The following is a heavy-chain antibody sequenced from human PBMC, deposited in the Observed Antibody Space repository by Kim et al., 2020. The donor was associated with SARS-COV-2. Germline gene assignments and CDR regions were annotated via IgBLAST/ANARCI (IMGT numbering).Heavy chain of an antibody. J-gene: IGHJ4*02. D-gene: IGHD1-26*01. CDR1: GFAVSSSY. CDR2: IHSGGNT. CDR3: AKNRGVGAPAD. Sequence: GGSLRLSCAASGFAVSSSYMSWVRQAPGKGLEWVSVIHSGGNTYYADSVKGRFTISRDKSNNSLYLHMNSLRAEDTAMFYCAKNRGVGAPADWGQGTLVT. V-gene: IGHV3-53*01.